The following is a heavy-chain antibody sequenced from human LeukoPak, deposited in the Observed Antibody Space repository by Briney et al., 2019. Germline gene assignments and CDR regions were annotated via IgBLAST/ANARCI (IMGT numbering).Heavy chain of an antibody. J-gene: IGHJ3*02. Sequence: PGGSLRLSCAASGFTFSSSSMNWVRQAPGKGLEWVSHISSSSSTIYYADSVKGRFTISRDNAKNSLYLQMNSLRDEDTAVYYCARDRGYGDYVGAFDIWGQGTMVTVSS. D-gene: IGHD4-17*01. V-gene: IGHV3-48*02. CDR3: ARDRGYGDYVGAFDI. CDR1: GFTFSSSS. CDR2: ISSSSSTI.